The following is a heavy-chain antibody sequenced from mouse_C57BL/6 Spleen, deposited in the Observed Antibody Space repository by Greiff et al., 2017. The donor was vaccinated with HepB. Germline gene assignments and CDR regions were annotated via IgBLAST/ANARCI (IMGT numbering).Heavy chain of an antibody. CDR3: APTMGGDY. V-gene: IGHV1-82*01. CDR1: GYAFSSSW. D-gene: IGHD1-1*02. CDR2: IYPGDGDT. Sequence: QVQLQQSGPELVKPGASVKISCKASGYAFSSSWMNWVKQRPGKGLEWIGRIYPGDGDTNYNGKFKGKATLTADKSSSTAYMQLSSLTSEDSAVYFCAPTMGGDYWGQGTTLTVSS. J-gene: IGHJ2*01.